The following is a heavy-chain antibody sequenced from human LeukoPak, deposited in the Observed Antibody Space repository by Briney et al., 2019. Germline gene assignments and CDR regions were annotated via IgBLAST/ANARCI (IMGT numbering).Heavy chain of an antibody. Sequence: WETLSLTCAVSGGSLSLYYWSWIRQPPGKGLEWIGHVYYSGSTHYNPSLRSRVTISVDTSKNQFSLKLSSVTAADTAVYYCARGPYGSGSYYDPWGQGTLVTVSS. V-gene: IGHV4-59*08. CDR2: VYYSGST. J-gene: IGHJ5*02. CDR1: GGSLSLYY. CDR3: ARGPYGSGSYYDP. D-gene: IGHD3-10*01.